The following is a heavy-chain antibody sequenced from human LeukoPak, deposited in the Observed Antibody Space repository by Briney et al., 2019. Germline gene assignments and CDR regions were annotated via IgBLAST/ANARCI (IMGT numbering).Heavy chain of an antibody. CDR3: AKPLRIAVANYYYYYGMDV. CDR1: GFTFSSYW. V-gene: IGHV3-7*01. J-gene: IGHJ6*02. CDR2: TKQDGSEK. D-gene: IGHD6-19*01. Sequence: GGSLRLSCAASGFTFSSYWMSWVRQAPGKGLEWVANTKQDGSEKYYVDSVKGRFTISRDNSKNTLYLQMNSLRAEDTAVYYCAKPLRIAVANYYYYYGMDVWGQGTTVTVSS.